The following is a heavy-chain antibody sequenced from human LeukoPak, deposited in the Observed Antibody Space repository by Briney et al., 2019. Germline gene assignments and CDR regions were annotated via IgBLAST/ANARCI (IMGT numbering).Heavy chain of an antibody. CDR3: AREHEDGWNDHLINY. CDR1: GYTFTSYY. CDR2: INSSGGST. J-gene: IGHJ4*02. D-gene: IGHD1-1*01. Sequence: GASVKVSCKASGYTFTSYYMHWVRQAPGQGLEWMGIINSSGGSTSYAQKFQGRVTMTRDTSTSTVYMELSSLRSEDTAVYYCAREHEDGWNDHLINYWGQGTLVTVSS. V-gene: IGHV1-46*01.